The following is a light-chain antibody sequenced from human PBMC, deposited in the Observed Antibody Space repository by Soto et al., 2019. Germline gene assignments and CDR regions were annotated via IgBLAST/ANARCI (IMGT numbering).Light chain of an antibody. V-gene: IGLV2-8*01. CDR3: SSYAGSNNFVV. CDR1: SSDVGGYNY. J-gene: IGLJ2*01. CDR2: EVS. Sequence: QSALTQPPSASGSPGQSVTISCTGTSSDVGGYNYVSWYQQHPGKAPKLMIYEVSKRPSGVPDRFSGSKSGNTASLTVSGLQAEDEADYCCSSYAGSNNFVVFGGGTQLTFL.